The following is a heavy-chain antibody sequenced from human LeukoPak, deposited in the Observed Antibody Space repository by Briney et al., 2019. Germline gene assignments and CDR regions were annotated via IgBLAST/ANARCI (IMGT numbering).Heavy chain of an antibody. V-gene: IGHV3-7*01. CDR2: IKRDGSEI. CDR3: ARVSVVFATYRVDY. Sequence: GGSLRLSCAASGFIFDNYWMTWVRQAPGKGLEWVANIKRDGSEIYYVGSVRGRFTISRDNAKNSLYLQMNSLRADDTALYYCARVSVVFATYRVDYWGQGTLVTVSS. D-gene: IGHD3-16*02. J-gene: IGHJ4*02. CDR1: GFIFDNYW.